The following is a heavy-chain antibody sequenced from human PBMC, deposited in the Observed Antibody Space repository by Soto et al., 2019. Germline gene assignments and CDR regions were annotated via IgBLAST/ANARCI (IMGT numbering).Heavy chain of an antibody. Sequence: QVQLMQSGPEVKKPGASVKVSCKASGYTFSNYDITWVRQAPGQGLEWMGWISTYNGNTDYAQKRQGRVTMTTDTSTRTAYMELRSLRSDDTAVYYCARPQDYSGDFDYWGQGTLVTVSS. D-gene: IGHD2-15*01. V-gene: IGHV1-18*04. CDR1: GYTFSNYD. CDR3: ARPQDYSGDFDY. J-gene: IGHJ4*02. CDR2: ISTYNGNT.